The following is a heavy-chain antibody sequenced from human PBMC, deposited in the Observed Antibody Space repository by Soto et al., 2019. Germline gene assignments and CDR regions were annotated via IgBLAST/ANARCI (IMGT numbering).Heavy chain of an antibody. D-gene: IGHD5-18*01. J-gene: IGHJ4*02. Sequence: SLRLSCAASGFTFNSYSMHWVRQAPGKGLEWVAVISYDGSNKYYADSVKGRFTISRDNSKNTLYLQMNSLRAEDTAVYYCARDLVPRGYSYGYGYWGQGTLVTVSS. CDR1: GFTFNSYS. CDR2: ISYDGSNK. V-gene: IGHV3-30-3*01. CDR3: ARDLVPRGYSYGYGY.